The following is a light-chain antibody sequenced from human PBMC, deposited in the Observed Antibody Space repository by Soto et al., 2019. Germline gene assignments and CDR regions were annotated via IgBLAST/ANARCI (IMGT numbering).Light chain of an antibody. CDR3: QTWGTGTVI. CDR1: SGHSSYD. J-gene: IGLJ2*01. Sequence: QSVLTQSPSASASLGASVKITCTLSSGHSSYDIAWHQQQPEKGPRYLMKVNSDGSHSKGDGIPDRCSGSSSGAERYLTLSSLQSEDEADYYCQTWGTGTVIFGGGTKLTVL. V-gene: IGLV4-69*01. CDR2: VNSDGSH.